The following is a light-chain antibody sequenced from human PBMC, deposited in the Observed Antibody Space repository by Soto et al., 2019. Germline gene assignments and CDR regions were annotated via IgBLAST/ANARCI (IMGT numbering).Light chain of an antibody. J-gene: IGKJ4*01. V-gene: IGKV1-6*01. CDR2: ATS. CDR3: LQDYNLPFS. CDR1: QGIRND. Sequence: AIPMTQSPSSLSATVGDRVTITCRASQGIRNDLGWYQQKPGKAPRLLIYATSTLQSGVPSRFSGSGSGTDFTLTISSLQPEDFATYYCLQDYNLPFSFGGGTKVEI.